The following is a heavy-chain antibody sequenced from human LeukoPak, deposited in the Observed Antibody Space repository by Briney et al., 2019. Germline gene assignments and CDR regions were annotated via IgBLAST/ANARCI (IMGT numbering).Heavy chain of an antibody. V-gene: IGHV3-66*01. CDR3: ARTPSIVGYTSRELGHWYFDL. D-gene: IGHD6-13*01. CDR2: IYSGGST. CDR1: GFTVSNNY. J-gene: IGHJ2*01. Sequence: GGSLRLSCAASGFTVSNNYMSWVRQAPGKGLEWVSVIYSGGSTYYADSVRGRFTMSRDNSKNTLYLQMNSLRAEDTAVYYCARTPSIVGYTSRELGHWYFDLWGRGTPVTVSS.